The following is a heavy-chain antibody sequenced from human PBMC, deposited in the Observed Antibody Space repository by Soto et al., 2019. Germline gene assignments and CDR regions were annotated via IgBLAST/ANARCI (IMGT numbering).Heavy chain of an antibody. J-gene: IGHJ4*02. D-gene: IGHD5-18*01. CDR3: ARLLRGYSYGHFDY. V-gene: IGHV4-59*08. Sequence: SETLSLTCTVSGGSISSYYWSWIRQPPGKGLEWIGYIYYSGSTNYNPSLKSRVTISVDTSKNQFSLKLSSVTAADTAVYYCARLLRGYSYGHFDYWGQGTLVPVSS. CDR1: GGSISSYY. CDR2: IYYSGST.